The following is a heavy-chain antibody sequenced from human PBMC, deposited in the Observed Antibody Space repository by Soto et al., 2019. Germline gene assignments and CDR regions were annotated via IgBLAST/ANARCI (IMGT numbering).Heavy chain of an antibody. CDR3: ARDRRSGITIFGVVPHRGNWFDP. V-gene: IGHV3-21*01. CDR1: GSTFSSYS. CDR2: ISSSSSYI. Sequence: PVGSLRLSCAASGSTFSSYSMNWARQAPGKGLEWVSSISSSSSYIYYADSVKGRFTISRDNAKNSLYLQMNSLRAEDTAVYYCARDRRSGITIFGVVPHRGNWFDPWGQGTLVTVSS. D-gene: IGHD3-3*01. J-gene: IGHJ5*02.